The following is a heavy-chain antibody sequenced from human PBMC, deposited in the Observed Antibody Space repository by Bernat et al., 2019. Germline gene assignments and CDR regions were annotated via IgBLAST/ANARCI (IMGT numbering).Heavy chain of an antibody. CDR3: TRVHSGYYSIYGMDV. Sequence: EVQLVESGGGLVQPGRSLRLSCTASGFTFGDYAMSWFRQAPGKGLEWVGFIRSKAYGGTTEYAASVKGRFTISRDDSKSIAYLQMNSLKTEDTAVYYGTRVHSGYYSIYGMDVWGQGTLVTVSS. V-gene: IGHV3-49*03. CDR1: GFTFGDYA. D-gene: IGHD3-22*01. J-gene: IGHJ6*02. CDR2: IRSKAYGGTT.